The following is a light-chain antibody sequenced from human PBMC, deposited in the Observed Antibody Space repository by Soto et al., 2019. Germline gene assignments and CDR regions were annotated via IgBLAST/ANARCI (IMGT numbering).Light chain of an antibody. V-gene: IGLV2-11*01. Sequence: QSVLTQPRSVSGSPGQSVTISCTETSSDVGGYNYVSWYQQHPGKAPKLMIYDVSKRPSGVPDRFSGSKSGNTASLTISGLQAEDEADYYCCSYAGSYTYWVFGGGTKLTVL. CDR2: DVS. J-gene: IGLJ3*02. CDR1: SSDVGGYNY. CDR3: CSYAGSYTYWV.